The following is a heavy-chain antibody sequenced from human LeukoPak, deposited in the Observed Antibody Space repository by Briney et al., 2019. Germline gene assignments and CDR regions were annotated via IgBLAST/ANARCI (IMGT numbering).Heavy chain of an antibody. CDR3: ARAFMAVAEYGMDV. V-gene: IGHV1-2*02. CDR2: INPNSGGT. CDR1: GYTFTGYY. Sequence: ASVKVSCKASGYTFTGYYMHWVRQAPGQGLEWMGWINPNSGGTNYAQKFQGRVTMTRDTSISTAYMELSRLRSDDTAVYYCARAFMAVAEYGMDVWGQGTTVTVSS. D-gene: IGHD6-19*01. J-gene: IGHJ6*02.